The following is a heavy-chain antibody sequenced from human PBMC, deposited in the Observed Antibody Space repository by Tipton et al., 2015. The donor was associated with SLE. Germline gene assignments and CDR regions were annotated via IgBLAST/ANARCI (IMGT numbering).Heavy chain of an antibody. D-gene: IGHD3-22*01. CDR2: ISYDGSNK. Sequence: SLRLSCAASGFTFSSYAMHWVRQAPGKGLEWVAVISYDGSNKYYADSVKGRFTISRDNSKNTVYLQMDTLRVDDTAVYNCARPASSGYGFESWGQGTTVGVSS. J-gene: IGHJ3*01. CDR1: GFTFSSYA. CDR3: ARPASSGYGFES. V-gene: IGHV3-30*04.